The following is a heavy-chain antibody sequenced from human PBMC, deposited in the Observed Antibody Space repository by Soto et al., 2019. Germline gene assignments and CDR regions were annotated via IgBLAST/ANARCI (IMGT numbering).Heavy chain of an antibody. CDR2: ISGYKGNT. D-gene: IGHD3-3*01. V-gene: IGHV1-18*01. Sequence: SVKVSCKASGPSFTGSGFTWVRQAPGQGLEWMGWISGYKGNTNYSQKFQGRVTMTTDTSTSTAYMELRRLSSDDTAIYYCARVSITIFGVVIPPSFDYWGQGTLVTVSS. CDR1: GPSFTGSG. CDR3: ARVSITIFGVVIPPSFDY. J-gene: IGHJ4*02.